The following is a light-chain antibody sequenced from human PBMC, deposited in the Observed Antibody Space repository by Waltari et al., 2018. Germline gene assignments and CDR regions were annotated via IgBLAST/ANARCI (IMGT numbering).Light chain of an antibody. CDR1: QSVSRT. V-gene: IGKV3-20*01. Sequence: EIVLTPSPGPLSLSPGESATLSSRASQSVSRTLAWYQQKPGQAPRLLIYDASTRATGIPDRFSGSGSGTDFSRTISRLEPEDFAVYYCQKYGTLPATFGQGTKVEIK. CDR3: QKYGTLPAT. CDR2: DAS. J-gene: IGKJ1*01.